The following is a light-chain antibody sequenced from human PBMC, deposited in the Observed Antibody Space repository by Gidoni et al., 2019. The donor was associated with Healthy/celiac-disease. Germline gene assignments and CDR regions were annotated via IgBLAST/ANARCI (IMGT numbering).Light chain of an antibody. CDR1: SSDVGGYNY. Sequence: QSALTQPPSASGSPGQSVTISCTGTSSDVGGYNYVSWYQQHPGKAPKLMISEISKRPSGVPDRFSGSKSGNTASLTVSGLQAEDEADYYCSSSAGSNNVVFGGGTKLTVL. CDR2: EIS. CDR3: SSSAGSNNVV. V-gene: IGLV2-8*01. J-gene: IGLJ2*01.